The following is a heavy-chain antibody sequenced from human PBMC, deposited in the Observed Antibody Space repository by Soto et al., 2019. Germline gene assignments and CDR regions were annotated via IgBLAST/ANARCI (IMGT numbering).Heavy chain of an antibody. J-gene: IGHJ4*02. V-gene: IGHV1-18*01. CDR3: ARGPYYYDSSGYYTY. D-gene: IGHD3-22*01. Sequence: WASVKVSCKASGYTFTSYGISWVRQAPGQGLEWMGWISAYNGNTNYAQKLQGRVTMTTDTSTSTAYMELRSLRSDDTAVYYCARGPYYYDSSGYYTYWGQGTLVTVSS. CDR1: GYTFTSYG. CDR2: ISAYNGNT.